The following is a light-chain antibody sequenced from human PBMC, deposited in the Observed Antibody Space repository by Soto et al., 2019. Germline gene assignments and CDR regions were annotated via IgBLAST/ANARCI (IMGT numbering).Light chain of an antibody. CDR2: DNN. Sequence: QSVLTQPPSVSAAPGQKVTISCSGGSSNIGNNYVSWYQQLPGTAPKLLIFDNNQRPSGIPDRFSGSKSGTSATLGITGLQTGDEADYYCGTWDSSLSVVFGGGTKVTVL. CDR3: GTWDSSLSVV. CDR1: SSNIGNNY. J-gene: IGLJ2*01. V-gene: IGLV1-51*01.